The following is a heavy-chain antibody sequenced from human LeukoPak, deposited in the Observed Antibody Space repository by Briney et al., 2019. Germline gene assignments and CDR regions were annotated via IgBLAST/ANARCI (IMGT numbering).Heavy chain of an antibody. J-gene: IGHJ4*02. V-gene: IGHV3-11*01. CDR2: ITRSGG. CDR1: GFTFSNYY. D-gene: IGHD7-27*01. Sequence: GGSLRLSCVASGFTFSNYYMSWVRQAPGKGLEWISYITRSGGFYADSVKGRFTISRDNAKNSLYPQMNSLRFEDTAVYYCARDGDTTSKVDYLGQGTLVTISS. CDR3: ARDGDTTSKVDY.